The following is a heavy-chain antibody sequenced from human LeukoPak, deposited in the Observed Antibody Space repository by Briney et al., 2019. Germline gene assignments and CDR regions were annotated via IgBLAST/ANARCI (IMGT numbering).Heavy chain of an antibody. J-gene: IGHJ4*02. V-gene: IGHV4-39*07. CDR1: GGSISSSSYY. D-gene: IGHD3-10*01. Sequence: PSETLSLTCTVSGGSISSSSYYWGWIRQPPGKGLEWIGSIYYSGSTYYNPSLKSRVTISVDTSKNQFSLKLSSVTAADTAVYYRARVRGQYPLFFDYWGQGTLVTVSS. CDR2: IYYSGST. CDR3: ARVRGQYPLFFDY.